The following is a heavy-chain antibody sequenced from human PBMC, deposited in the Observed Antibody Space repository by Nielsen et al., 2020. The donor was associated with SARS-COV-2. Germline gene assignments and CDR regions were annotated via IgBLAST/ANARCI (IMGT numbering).Heavy chain of an antibody. J-gene: IGHJ4*02. CDR2: ISYDGVNK. CDR1: GFTFSNYG. D-gene: IGHD3-10*01. V-gene: IGHV3-30*18. Sequence: GGSLRLSCAASGFTFSNYGLHWVRQAPGKGLEWVAVISYDGVNKVYADSVKGRFTISRDNSKNTVYLQMNSLRAEDTAVYYCAKDRSTMVRGVMSRRYFDYWGQGTLVTVSS. CDR3: AKDRSTMVRGVMSRRYFDY.